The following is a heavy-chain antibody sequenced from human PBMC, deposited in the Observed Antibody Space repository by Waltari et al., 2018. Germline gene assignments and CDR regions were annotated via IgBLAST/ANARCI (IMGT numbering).Heavy chain of an antibody. CDR2: ILYDGIDK. V-gene: IGHV3-30*01. J-gene: IGHJ3*01. D-gene: IGHD3-16*01. CDR1: GSLVETKS. CDR3: VKWGVPADAESAFDV. Sequence: QVKLVEPGGGVVQPGRSLRLSCTASGSLVETKSMHGVRQAPGKGLEWVAFILYDGIDKFFADSEKGRFTISRDNSKNTLYLQMNSLRPEDTAVYYCVKWGVPADAESAFDVWGQGTMVTVSS.